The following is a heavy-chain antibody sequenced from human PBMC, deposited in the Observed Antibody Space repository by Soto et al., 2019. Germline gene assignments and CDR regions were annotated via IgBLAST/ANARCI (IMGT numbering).Heavy chain of an antibody. CDR1: GFTFSSYA. V-gene: IGHV3-23*01. CDR3: AQRGAGGWGPYDY. J-gene: IGHJ4*02. CDR2: ISGSGGST. Sequence: EVQLLESRGGLVQPGGSLRLACAASGFTFSSYAMTWVRQAPGKGLEWVSGISGSGGSTYYADSVKGRFTISRDNSKNTLYLQMNSLRAEDTATYYCAQRGAGGWGPYDYCRQGILVTVSS. D-gene: IGHD6-13*01.